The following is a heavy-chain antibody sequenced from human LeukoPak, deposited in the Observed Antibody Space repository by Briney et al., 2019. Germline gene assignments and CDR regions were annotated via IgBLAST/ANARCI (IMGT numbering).Heavy chain of an antibody. J-gene: IGHJ4*02. D-gene: IGHD3-16*01. CDR2: IYYSGST. V-gene: IGHV4-59*12. CDR3: ARNLIMITFGGVTGLQR. CDR1: GGSISSYY. Sequence: SETLALTCTVSGGSISSYYWSWMRQPPGKGLEWIGYIYYSGSTNYNPSLKSRVTISVDTSKNQFSLKLSSVTAADTAVYYCARNLIMITFGGVTGLQRWGQGTLVTVSS.